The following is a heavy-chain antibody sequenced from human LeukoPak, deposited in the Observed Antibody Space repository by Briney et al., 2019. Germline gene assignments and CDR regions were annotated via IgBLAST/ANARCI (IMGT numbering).Heavy chain of an antibody. CDR3: ARLAYDTSGYYYFDY. D-gene: IGHD3-22*01. V-gene: IGHV4-39*01. CDR2: MYYSGSN. CDR1: GGSISSSSYY. J-gene: IGHJ4*02. Sequence: PSETLSLTCTVSGGSISSSSYYWGWIRQPPGKGLEWIGAMYYSGSNYYNPSLKSRVTINVDTSKNQFSLKLNSVTAANTAVYYCARLAYDTSGYYYFDYWGQGTLVTVSS.